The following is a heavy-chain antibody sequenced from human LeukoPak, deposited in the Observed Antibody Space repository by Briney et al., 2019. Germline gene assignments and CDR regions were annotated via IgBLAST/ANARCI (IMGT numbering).Heavy chain of an antibody. D-gene: IGHD4-11*01. J-gene: IGHJ6*02. V-gene: IGHV3-66*02. Sequence: GGSLRLSCVASEFTVSRNYMNWVRKAPGKGLEGVSFIYTSGSTYYADSVRGRFTISRDNSKNTLYLEMNSLRAEDTAVYYCARVGTTVSTNYYGMDVWGQGTTVTVSS. CDR2: IYTSGST. CDR1: EFTVSRNY. CDR3: ARVGTTVSTNYYGMDV.